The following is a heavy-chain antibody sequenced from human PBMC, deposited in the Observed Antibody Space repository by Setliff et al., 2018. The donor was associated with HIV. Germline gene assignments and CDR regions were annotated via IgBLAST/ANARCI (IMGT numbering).Heavy chain of an antibody. CDR3: ARSGESFTTHFDA. D-gene: IGHD4-4*01. Sequence: ASVKVSCKTSGYKFNIFGVSWVRQAPGQGLEWMGWISGNNRITYYAQNFQSRVTLTTDTSTSTSNMELRSLRSDDTAVYYCARSGESFTTHFDAWGQGTMVTVSS. CDR1: GYKFNIFG. CDR2: ISGNNRIT. J-gene: IGHJ3*01. V-gene: IGHV1-18*01.